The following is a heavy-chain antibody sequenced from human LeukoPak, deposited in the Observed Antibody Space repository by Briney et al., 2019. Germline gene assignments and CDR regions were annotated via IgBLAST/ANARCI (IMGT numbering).Heavy chain of an antibody. J-gene: IGHJ4*02. D-gene: IGHD2-2*01. Sequence: SVKVSCKASGGTFSRYAVSWVRQAPGQGLEWMGGIIPIFGTANYAQKFQGRVTITTDEATNTAFMELRSLRSEDTAVYFCATAFSGFCSMTSCPGYYWGQGTLVTVSS. V-gene: IGHV1-69*05. CDR1: GGTFSRYA. CDR3: ATAFSGFCSMTSCPGYY. CDR2: IIPIFGTA.